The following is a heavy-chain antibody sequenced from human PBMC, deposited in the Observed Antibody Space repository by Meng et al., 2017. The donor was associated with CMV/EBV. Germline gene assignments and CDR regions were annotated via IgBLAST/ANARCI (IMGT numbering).Heavy chain of an antibody. J-gene: IGHJ5*02. CDR1: GSFSGYY. V-gene: IGHV4-34*01. D-gene: IGHD2-2*01. Sequence: GSFSGYYWSWIRQPPGKGLEWIGEINHSGSTNYSPSLKSRVTISVDTSKNQFSLKLSSVTAADTAVYYRARGVGYCSSTSCYPRFDPWGQGTLVTVSS. CDR2: INHSGST. CDR3: ARGVGYCSSTSCYPRFDP.